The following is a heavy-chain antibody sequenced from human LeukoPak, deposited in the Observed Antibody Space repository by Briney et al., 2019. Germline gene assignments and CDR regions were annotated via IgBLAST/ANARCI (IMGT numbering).Heavy chain of an antibody. D-gene: IGHD2-15*01. V-gene: IGHV4-59*10. CDR3: ASDRIEVDAFDI. Sequence: EPSETLSLTCAVYGGSFSGYYWSWIRQPAGKGLEWIGRIYTSGSTNYNPSLKSRVTISVDTSKNQFSLKLSSVTAADTAVYYCASDRIEVDAFDIWGQGTMVTVSS. J-gene: IGHJ3*02. CDR2: IYTSGST. CDR1: GGSFSGYY.